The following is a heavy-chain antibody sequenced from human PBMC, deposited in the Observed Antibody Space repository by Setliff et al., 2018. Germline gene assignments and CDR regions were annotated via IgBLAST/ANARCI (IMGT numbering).Heavy chain of an antibody. J-gene: IGHJ4*02. Sequence: ASVKVSCKTSGYTFTNYGINWVRQAPGQGLEWMGWNSAYAQKFQGRVTMTTDTPTSTAYLELNSLRSDDTAVYYCARGPPDFVVVPAAAKFDYWGPGTLVTVSS. V-gene: IGHV1-18*01. CDR3: ARGPPDFVVVPAAAKFDY. CDR2: NSA. CDR1: GYTFTNYG. D-gene: IGHD2-2*01.